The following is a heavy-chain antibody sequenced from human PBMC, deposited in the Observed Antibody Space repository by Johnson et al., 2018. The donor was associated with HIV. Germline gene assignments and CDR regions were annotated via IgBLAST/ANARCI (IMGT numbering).Heavy chain of an antibody. CDR1: GFSFNSYW. CDR2: IKEDESET. D-gene: IGHD6-13*01. V-gene: IGHV3-7*05. CDR3: ARDPGYSSFDI. Sequence: MQLVESGGGLVQPGGSLRLSCAASGFSFNSYWMSWVRQVPGQGLEFVANIKEDESETSYVESVKGRFTISRDNANNLMYLQMSSLRAEDTAVYYCARDPGYSSFDIWGQGAMVIVSS. J-gene: IGHJ3*02.